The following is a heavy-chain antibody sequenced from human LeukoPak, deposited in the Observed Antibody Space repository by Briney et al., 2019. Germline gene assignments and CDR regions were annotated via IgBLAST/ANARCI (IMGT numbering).Heavy chain of an antibody. CDR2: ISWKSGSI. V-gene: IGHV3-9*03. CDR1: GFTFDDYA. J-gene: IGHJ4*02. Sequence: SLRLSCAASGFTFDDYAMHWVRQAPGKGLEWVSGISWKSGSIVYADSVKGRFTISRDNAKNSLYLQMNSLRAEDMALYYCAKDLSHNWNDGFDYWGQGILVTFSS. D-gene: IGHD1-1*01. CDR3: AKDLSHNWNDGFDY.